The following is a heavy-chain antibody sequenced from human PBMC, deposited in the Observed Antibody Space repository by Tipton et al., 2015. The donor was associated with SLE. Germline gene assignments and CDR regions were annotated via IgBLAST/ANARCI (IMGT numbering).Heavy chain of an antibody. CDR1: GASISSGGYQ. V-gene: IGHV4-31*03. J-gene: IGHJ5*02. Sequence: TLSLTCTVSGASISSGGYQWNWIRQYPGKGLEWIGYVYSSGNTYYNPSLQSRVTMSVDTSKNQFSLRLTSVIAADTAVYYCARLHGYSYGLNWFDPWGQGTLVTVSS. D-gene: IGHD5-18*01. CDR3: ARLHGYSYGLNWFDP. CDR2: VYSSGNT.